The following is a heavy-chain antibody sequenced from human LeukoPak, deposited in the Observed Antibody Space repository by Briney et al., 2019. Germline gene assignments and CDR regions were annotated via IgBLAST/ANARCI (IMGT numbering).Heavy chain of an antibody. CDR3: ARDRYSSDKNPYFDY. V-gene: IGHV1-2*02. CDR1: GYTFTGYY. CDR2: INPNSGGT. J-gene: IGHJ4*02. D-gene: IGHD6-19*01. Sequence: ASVKVSCKASGYTFTGYYMHWVRQAPGQGLEWMGWINPNSGGTNYAQKFQGRVTMTRDTSISTAYMELSRLRSDDTAVYYCARDRYSSDKNPYFDYWGQGTLVTVSS.